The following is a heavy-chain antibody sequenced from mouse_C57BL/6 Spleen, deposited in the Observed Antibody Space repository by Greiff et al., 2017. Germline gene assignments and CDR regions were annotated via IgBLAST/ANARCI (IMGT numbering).Heavy chain of an antibody. Sequence: VHLVESGAELVKPGASVKISCKASGYAFSSSWMNWVKQRPGKGLEWIGQIYPGDGDTNYNGKFKGKATLTADKSSSTAYMQLSSLTSEDSAVYFCARGYYFDYWGQGTTLTVSS. J-gene: IGHJ2*01. CDR3: ARGYYFDY. CDR2: IYPGDGDT. V-gene: IGHV1-80*01. CDR1: GYAFSSSW.